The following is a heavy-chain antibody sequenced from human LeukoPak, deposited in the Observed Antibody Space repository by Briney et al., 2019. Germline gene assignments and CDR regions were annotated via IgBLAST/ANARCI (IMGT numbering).Heavy chain of an antibody. Sequence: GGSLRLSCAASGFTFSSYAMSWVRQAPGKGLEWVSAISGSGGSTYYADSVKGRFTISRDNSKNTLYLQMNSLRAEYTAVYYCAGERVNIVVVPAATNYYNYGMTVWAKGPRSPSP. V-gene: IGHV3-23*01. D-gene: IGHD2-2*01. J-gene: IGHJ6*02. CDR3: AGERVNIVVVPAATNYYNYGMTV. CDR2: ISGSGGST. CDR1: GFTFSSYA.